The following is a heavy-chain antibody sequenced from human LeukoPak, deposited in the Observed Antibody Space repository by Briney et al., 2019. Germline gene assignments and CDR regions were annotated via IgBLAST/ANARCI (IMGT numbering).Heavy chain of an antibody. CDR1: GFSINRYY. J-gene: IGHJ4*02. D-gene: IGHD6-19*01. Sequence: SEALSLTCTVSGFSINRYYWSWIRQPPGKGLEWIGYIYNSGSTSYNPSLKSRVTISLDTSKNQFFLKLSSVTAADTAVYYCARILYSSNIDYWGQGSLVTVSS. CDR3: ARILYSSNIDY. CDR2: IYNSGST. V-gene: IGHV4-59*12.